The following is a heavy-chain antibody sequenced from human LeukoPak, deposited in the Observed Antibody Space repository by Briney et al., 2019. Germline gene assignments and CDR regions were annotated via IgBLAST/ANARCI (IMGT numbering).Heavy chain of an antibody. Sequence: GESLKISCKGSGYSFTSYWIGWVRQMPGKGLEWMGIIYPGDSDTRYSPSFQGQVTISADKSISTAYLQWSSPKASDTAMYYCARQPFYCSGGSCYDFDYWGQGTLVTVSS. CDR2: IYPGDSDT. V-gene: IGHV5-51*01. CDR3: ARQPFYCSGGSCYDFDY. CDR1: GYSFTSYW. J-gene: IGHJ4*02. D-gene: IGHD2-15*01.